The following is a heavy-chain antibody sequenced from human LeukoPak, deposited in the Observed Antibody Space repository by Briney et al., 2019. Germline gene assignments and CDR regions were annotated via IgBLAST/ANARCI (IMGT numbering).Heavy chain of an antibody. CDR1: GFTFSSYA. Sequence: GGSLRLSCAASGFTFSSYAMSWVRQAPGKGLEWVSAISGSGGSTYYADSVKGRSTISRDNSKNTLYLQMNSLRAEDTAVYYCAVRLTGYFYSNYYYGMDVWGQGTTVTVSS. V-gene: IGHV3-23*01. CDR3: AVRLTGYFYSNYYYGMDV. D-gene: IGHD3-9*01. J-gene: IGHJ6*02. CDR2: ISGSGGST.